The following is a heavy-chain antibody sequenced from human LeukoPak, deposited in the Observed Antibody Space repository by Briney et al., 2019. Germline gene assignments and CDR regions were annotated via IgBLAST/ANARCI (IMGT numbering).Heavy chain of an antibody. V-gene: IGHV1-2*02. CDR1: GYTFTGDY. D-gene: IGHD3-3*01. Sequence: ASVKASCKASGYTFTGDYMHGVRQAPGQGVEWMGGINPNSGGTNYAQKSKGKLTMTKDTSISTAYLELSRLRFDVTALYYFARSYDFWSGQLPDYWGQGTLVTVSS. J-gene: IGHJ4*02. CDR2: INPNSGGT. CDR3: ARSYDFWSGQLPDY.